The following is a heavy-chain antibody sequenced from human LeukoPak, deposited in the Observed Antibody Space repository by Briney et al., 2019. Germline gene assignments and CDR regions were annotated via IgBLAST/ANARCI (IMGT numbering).Heavy chain of an antibody. Sequence: GGSLRLSCAASGFTFSSYAMSWVRQAPGKGLEWVSAISGSGGSTYYADSVKGRFTISRDNSKNTLYLQMNSLRAEDTAVYYCAKEHPAVAAYYYYGMDVWGQGTTVTVSS. D-gene: IGHD6-19*01. CDR3: AKEHPAVAAYYYYGMDV. V-gene: IGHV3-23*01. CDR2: ISGSGGST. CDR1: GFTFSSYA. J-gene: IGHJ6*02.